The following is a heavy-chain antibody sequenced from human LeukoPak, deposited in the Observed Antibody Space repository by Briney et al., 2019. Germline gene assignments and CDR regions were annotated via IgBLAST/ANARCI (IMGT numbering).Heavy chain of an antibody. V-gene: IGHV3-33*01. CDR3: ATAGYSSSYEFDY. D-gene: IGHD6-13*01. J-gene: IGHJ4*02. CDR2: IWYDGSNK. Sequence: TGGSLRLSCAPSGFTFSSYGMHWVRQAPGKGLEWVAVIWYDGSNKYYADSVKGRFTISRDNYKNTLYLQMSSLRAEDTAVYYCATAGYSSSYEFDYWGQGTLVTVSS. CDR1: GFTFSSYG.